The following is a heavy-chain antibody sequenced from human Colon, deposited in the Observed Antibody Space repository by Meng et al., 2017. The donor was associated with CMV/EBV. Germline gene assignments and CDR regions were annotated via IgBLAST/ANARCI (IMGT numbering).Heavy chain of an antibody. CDR1: GYNFTNFG. CDR3: ARELARGGY. V-gene: IGHV1-18*01. CDR2: ISPYNGDT. J-gene: IGHJ4*02. Sequence: QVQLVRAGAEVTKAGASVKVSCKTSGYNFTNFGISWVRQAPGQGLEWMAYISPYNGDTNYAQRFQGRVALTTDTSTSTVYMELGSLTSDDTAMYYCARELARGGYWGQGTLVTVSS.